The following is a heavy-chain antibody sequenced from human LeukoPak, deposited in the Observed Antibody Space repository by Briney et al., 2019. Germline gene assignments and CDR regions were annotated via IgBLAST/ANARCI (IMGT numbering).Heavy chain of an antibody. V-gene: IGHV1-8*01. Sequence: WMGWMNPNSGNTGYAQKFQGRVTMTRNTSISTAYMELSSLRSEDTAVYYCARGEYPNGWYYWGQGTLVTVSS. D-gene: IGHD2-15*01. CDR2: MNPNSGNT. CDR3: ARGEYPNGWYY. J-gene: IGHJ4*02.